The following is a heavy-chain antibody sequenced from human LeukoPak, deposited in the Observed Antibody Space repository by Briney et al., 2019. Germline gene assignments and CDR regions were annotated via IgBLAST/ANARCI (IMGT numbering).Heavy chain of an antibody. CDR1: GGSFSGYY. V-gene: IGHV4-34*01. D-gene: IGHD6-19*01. CDR2: INHSGST. CDR3: ARGWQWLLA. Sequence: SETLSLTCAVYGGSFSGYYWSWIRQPPGKGLEWIGEINHSGSTNYNPSLKSRVTISVDTSKNQFSLKLSSVTAADTAVYYCARGWQWLLAWGQGTLVTVSS. J-gene: IGHJ5*02.